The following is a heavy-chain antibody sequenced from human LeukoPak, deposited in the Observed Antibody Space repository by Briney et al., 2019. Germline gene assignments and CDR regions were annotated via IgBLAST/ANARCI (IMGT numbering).Heavy chain of an antibody. CDR2: ISSSTNTI. Sequence: GGSLRLSCAASGFTFSSFNMNWVRQAPGKGLEWVSYISSSTNTIYYADSVKGRFTISRDNAKNSLFLQMNSLRDEDTAVYYCARGGYGANDDAFDIWGQGTMVTVSS. V-gene: IGHV3-48*02. J-gene: IGHJ3*02. D-gene: IGHD4-23*01. CDR3: ARGGYGANDDAFDI. CDR1: GFTFSSFN.